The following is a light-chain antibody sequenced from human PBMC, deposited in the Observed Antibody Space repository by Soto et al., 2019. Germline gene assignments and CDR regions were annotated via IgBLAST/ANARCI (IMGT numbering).Light chain of an antibody. CDR3: SSYTSSTFYV. Sequence: ALAQPASVSGSPGQSITISCTGTSSDVGGYNYVSWYQQHPGKAPKLMIYEVSNRPSGVSNRFSGSKSGNTASLTISGLQAEDEADYYCSSYTSSTFYVFGTGTKVTVL. CDR1: SSDVGGYNY. V-gene: IGLV2-14*01. J-gene: IGLJ1*01. CDR2: EVS.